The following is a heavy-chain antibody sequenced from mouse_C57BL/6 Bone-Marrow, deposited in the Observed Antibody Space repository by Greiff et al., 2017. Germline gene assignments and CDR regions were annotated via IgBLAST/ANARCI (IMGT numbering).Heavy chain of an antibody. D-gene: IGHD3-2*02. V-gene: IGHV1-4*01. Sequence: VQLQQSGAELARPGASVKMSCKASGYTFTSYTMHWVKQRPGQGLEWIGYINPSSGYTKYNQKFKDKATLTADKSSSTDYMQLNSLTSEDSAVYYCAIWRLRPMDYWGQGTSVTVSS. CDR2: INPSSGYT. CDR1: GYTFTSYT. J-gene: IGHJ4*01. CDR3: AIWRLRPMDY.